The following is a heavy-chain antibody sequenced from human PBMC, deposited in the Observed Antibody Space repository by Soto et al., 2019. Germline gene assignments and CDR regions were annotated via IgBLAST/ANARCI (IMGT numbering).Heavy chain of an antibody. V-gene: IGHV1-18*01. CDR3: ARDTAMVISYQNWFAP. J-gene: IGHJ5*02. Sequence: GASVKVSCKASGYTFTSYGISWVRQAPGQGLEWMGWISAYNGNTNYAQKLQGRVTMTTDTSTSTAYMELRSLRSDDTAVYYCARDTAMVISYQNWFAPWGQGTLVTVSS. D-gene: IGHD5-18*01. CDR1: GYTFTSYG. CDR2: ISAYNGNT.